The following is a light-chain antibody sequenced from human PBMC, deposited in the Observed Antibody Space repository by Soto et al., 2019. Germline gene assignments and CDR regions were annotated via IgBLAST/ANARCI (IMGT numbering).Light chain of an antibody. J-gene: IGLJ3*02. V-gene: IGLV2-14*01. Sequence: QSALTQPASVSGSPGQSITISCTGTSSDVGGYNFVSWYQQHPGKAPKLMIYEVNKRPSGVSNRFSGSKSANTASLTISGLQADDEADYYCSSYTSSNTLVFGGGTQLTGL. CDR3: SSYTSSNTLV. CDR1: SSDVGGYNF. CDR2: EVN.